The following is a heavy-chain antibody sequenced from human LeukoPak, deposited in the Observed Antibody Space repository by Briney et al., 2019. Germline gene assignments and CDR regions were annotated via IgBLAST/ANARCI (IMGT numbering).Heavy chain of an antibody. CDR2: IIPIFGTA. D-gene: IGHD6-13*01. V-gene: IGHV1-69*05. CDR3: ARAGADSSSWYSPDFDY. J-gene: IGHJ4*02. Sequence: GSSVKVSCEASGGTFSSYAISWVRQAPGQGLEWMGGIIPIFGTANYAQKFQGRVTITTDESTSTAYMELSSLRSEDTAVYYCARAGADSSSWYSPDFDYWGQGTLVTVSS. CDR1: GGTFSSYA.